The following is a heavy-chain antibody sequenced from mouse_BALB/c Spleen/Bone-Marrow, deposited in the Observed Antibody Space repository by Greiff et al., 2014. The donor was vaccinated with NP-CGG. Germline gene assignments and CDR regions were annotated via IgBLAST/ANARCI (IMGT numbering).Heavy chain of an antibody. V-gene: IGHV1-54*01. CDR1: GYAFTNYL. J-gene: IGHJ2*01. Sequence: QVQLQQPGAELVRPGTAVNVSCKASGYAFTNYLIEWVKQRPGQGLEWIGVINPGSGGANYNEKFKGKATLTADKSSATAYMQLSSLTSDDAAVYFCARIGRYYFDYWGQGTTLTVSS. CDR3: ARIGRYYFDY. CDR2: INPGSGGA.